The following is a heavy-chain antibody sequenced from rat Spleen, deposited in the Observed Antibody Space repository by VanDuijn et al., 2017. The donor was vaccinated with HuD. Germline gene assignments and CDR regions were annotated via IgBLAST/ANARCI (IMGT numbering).Heavy chain of an antibody. CDR1: GLTFSNYY. CDR2: ITNSGGST. CDR3: TRAYSGPFDY. D-gene: IGHD1-1*01. J-gene: IGHJ2*01. V-gene: IGHV5S23*01. Sequence: EVQLVESGGGLVQPGRSLKLSCAASGLTFSNYYMAWVRQAPTKGLEWVASITNSGGSTYYRDSVKGRVTISRDNAKSTLYLQMDSLRSEDTATYYCTRAYSGPFDYWGQGVMVTVSS.